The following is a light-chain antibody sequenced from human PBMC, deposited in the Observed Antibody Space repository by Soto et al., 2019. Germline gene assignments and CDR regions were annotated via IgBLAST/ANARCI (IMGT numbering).Light chain of an antibody. CDR3: SSYTSSSTLEGV. V-gene: IGLV2-14*01. CDR1: SSDVGGYNY. Sequence: QSALTQPASVSGSPGQSITISCTGTSSDVGGYNYVSWYQQHPGKAPKPMIYDVSNRPSGVSNRFSGSKSGNTASLTISGLQAEDEADYYCSSYTSSSTLEGVFGTGTKVTVL. J-gene: IGLJ1*01. CDR2: DVS.